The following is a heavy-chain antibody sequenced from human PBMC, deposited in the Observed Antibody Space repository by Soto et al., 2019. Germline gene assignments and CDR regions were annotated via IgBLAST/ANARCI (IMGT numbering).Heavy chain of an antibody. CDR2: IIPTVDTA. J-gene: IGHJ6*02. Sequence: SVKVSCKASGYTFTSNYVHWVRQAPGQGLEWMAGIIPTVDTANYAQKFQGRVTMTADKSTSTTYMELSSLRAEDTALYYCAKGRSYYYYYGVDVWGQGTTVTVSS. CDR3: AKGRSYYYYYGVDV. V-gene: IGHV1-69*06. CDR1: GYTFTSNY.